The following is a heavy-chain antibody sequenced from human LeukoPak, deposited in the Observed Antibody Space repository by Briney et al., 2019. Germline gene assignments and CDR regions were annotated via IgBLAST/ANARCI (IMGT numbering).Heavy chain of an antibody. CDR3: ARVGNSYYYYYMDV. Sequence: GASVKVSCKASGGTFSNYAISWVRQAPGQGLEWMGGIIPMFDTADYAQNFQGTLTITADESTSTAYMELSSLRAEDTAVYYCARVGNSYYYYYMDVWGKGTTVTVSS. CDR1: GGTFSNYA. J-gene: IGHJ6*03. D-gene: IGHD1-7*01. V-gene: IGHV1-69*13. CDR2: IIPMFDTA.